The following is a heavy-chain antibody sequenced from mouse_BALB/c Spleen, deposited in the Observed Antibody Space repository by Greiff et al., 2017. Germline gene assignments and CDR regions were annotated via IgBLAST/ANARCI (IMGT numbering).Heavy chain of an antibody. D-gene: IGHD2-10*02. CDR3: AREAYGNYVDY. Sequence: QVQLQQSGAELARPGASVKLSCKASGYTFTDYYINWVKQRTGQGLEWIGEIYPGSGNTYYNEKFKGKATLTADKSSSTAYMQLSSLTSEDSAVYFWAREAYGNYVDYWGQGTTLTVSS. CDR2: IYPGSGNT. CDR1: GYTFTDYY. V-gene: IGHV1-77*01. J-gene: IGHJ2*01.